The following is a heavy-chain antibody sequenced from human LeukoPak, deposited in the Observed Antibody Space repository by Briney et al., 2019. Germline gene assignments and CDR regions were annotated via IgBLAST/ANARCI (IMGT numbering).Heavy chain of an antibody. Sequence: ASVKVSYKASGYTFTNYYIHWVRQAPGQGLEWMGLINPGGDNTDYARNFQGRVTMTRDTSTSTVYMGLSSLRSEDTAVYYCARIRDGYNDAYDIWGQGTMVTVSS. J-gene: IGHJ3*02. CDR1: GYTFTNYY. V-gene: IGHV1-46*01. CDR2: INPGGDNT. CDR3: ARIRDGYNDAYDI. D-gene: IGHD5-24*01.